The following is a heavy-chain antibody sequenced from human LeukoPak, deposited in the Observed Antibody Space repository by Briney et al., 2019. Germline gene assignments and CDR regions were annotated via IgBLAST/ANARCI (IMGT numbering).Heavy chain of an antibody. Sequence: PSETLSLTCAVYGGSFSGYYWRWIRQPPGKGLEWIGDINHSGSTNYNPSLKSRVTISVDTSKNQLSLKLSSVTPADTAVYYCARAGRGTGIAASPIWDQGTMVTVSS. D-gene: IGHD6-25*01. CDR3: ARAGRGTGIAASPI. V-gene: IGHV4-34*01. J-gene: IGHJ3*02. CDR1: GGSFSGYY. CDR2: INHSGST.